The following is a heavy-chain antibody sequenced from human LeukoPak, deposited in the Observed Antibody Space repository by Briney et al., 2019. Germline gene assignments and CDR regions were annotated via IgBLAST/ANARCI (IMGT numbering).Heavy chain of an antibody. V-gene: IGHV1-8*01. CDR3: TSTRVGTAMVTDY. J-gene: IGHJ4*02. D-gene: IGHD5-18*01. Sequence: ASVKVSCKASGYTFTSYDINWVRQATGQGLEWMGWMNPNSGNTGYAQKFQGRVTMTRNTSISTAYMELSSLRSEDTAVYYCTSTRVGTAMVTDYWGQGTLVTVSS. CDR1: GYTFTSYD. CDR2: MNPNSGNT.